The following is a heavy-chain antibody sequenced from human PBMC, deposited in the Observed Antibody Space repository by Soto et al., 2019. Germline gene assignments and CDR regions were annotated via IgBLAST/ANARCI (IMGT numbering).Heavy chain of an antibody. Sequence: QVQLVQSGAEVKKPGSSVKVSCKASGGTFSSYAISWVRQAPGQGLEWMGGIIPIFGTANYAQKFQGRVTITADESTSTAYMELRSLRSEDTAVYYCARERGGYCSGGSCPYYFDYWGQGTLVTVSS. D-gene: IGHD2-15*01. CDR3: ARERGGYCSGGSCPYYFDY. J-gene: IGHJ4*02. CDR2: IIPIFGTA. V-gene: IGHV1-69*12. CDR1: GGTFSSYA.